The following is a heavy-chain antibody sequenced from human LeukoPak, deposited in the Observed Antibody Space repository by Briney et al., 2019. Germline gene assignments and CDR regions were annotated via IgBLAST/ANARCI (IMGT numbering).Heavy chain of an antibody. D-gene: IGHD3-22*01. V-gene: IGHV1-46*01. J-gene: IGHJ4*02. CDR2: INPSGGST. CDR1: GYTFTSYY. CDR3: ARAPIQMVVVKSPHFDY. Sequence: ASVKVSCKASGYTFTSYYMHWVRQAPGQGLEWMGIINPSGGSTSYAQKFQGRVTMTRDTSTSTVYMELSSLRSEDTAVYYCARAPIQMVVVKSPHFDYWGQGTLVTVSS.